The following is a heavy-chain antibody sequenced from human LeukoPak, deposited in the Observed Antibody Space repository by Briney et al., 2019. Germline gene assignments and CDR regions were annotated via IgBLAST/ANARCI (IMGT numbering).Heavy chain of an antibody. J-gene: IGHJ5*02. CDR2: INHSGST. CDR1: GGSFSGYY. Sequence: SETLSLTCAVYGGSFSGYYWSWIRQPPGKGLEWIGEINHSGSTNYNPSLKSRVTISVDTSKNQFSLKLSSVTAADTAVYYCARHDFTMIFLRGATLNWFDPWGQGTLVTVSS. CDR3: ARHDFTMIFLRGATLNWFDP. D-gene: IGHD3-22*01. V-gene: IGHV4-34*01.